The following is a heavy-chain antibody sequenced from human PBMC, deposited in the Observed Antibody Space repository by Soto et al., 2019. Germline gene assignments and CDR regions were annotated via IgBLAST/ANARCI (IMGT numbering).Heavy chain of an antibody. V-gene: IGHV4-59*01. CDR1: GGSISSYY. CDR2: IYYSGST. D-gene: IGHD1-1*01. Sequence: QVQLQESGPGLVKPSETLSLTCTVSGGSISSYYWSWIRQPPGKGLEWIGYIYYSGSTNYNPSLKSRVTISVDTSKNQFSLKLSSVTAADTAVYYCARELGNNWNDGRGFDPWGQGTLVTVSS. CDR3: ARELGNNWNDGRGFDP. J-gene: IGHJ5*02.